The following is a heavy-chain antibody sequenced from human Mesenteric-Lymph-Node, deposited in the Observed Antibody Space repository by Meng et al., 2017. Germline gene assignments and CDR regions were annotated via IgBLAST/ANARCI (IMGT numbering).Heavy chain of an antibody. V-gene: IGHV4-4*02. CDR1: GGSISSSNW. Sequence: QGPLRGSRPGLLKPSGTLSLTCAVPGGSISSSNWCNWVRQPPGKGLEWIGEIPHRGSSAYNPSLKSRVSMSIDKSKNQFSLKLTSVTAADTAVYHCLRGSGGSVWGQGTLVTVSS. D-gene: IGHD3-10*01. CDR2: IPHRGSS. J-gene: IGHJ1*01. CDR3: LRGSGGSV.